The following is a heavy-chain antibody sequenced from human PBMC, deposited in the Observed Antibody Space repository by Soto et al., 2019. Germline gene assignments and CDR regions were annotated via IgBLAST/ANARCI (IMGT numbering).Heavy chain of an antibody. CDR2: MNPNSGNT. V-gene: IGHV1-8*01. Sequence: ASVKVSCKASGYTFTSYDINWVRQATGQGLEWMGWMNPNSGNTGYAQKFQGRVTMTRNTSISTAYMELSSLRSEDTAVYYRARGRFLFCSGGSCYSGGTHWGQGTLVTVSS. D-gene: IGHD2-15*01. CDR3: ARGRFLFCSGGSCYSGGTH. CDR1: GYTFTSYD. J-gene: IGHJ1*01.